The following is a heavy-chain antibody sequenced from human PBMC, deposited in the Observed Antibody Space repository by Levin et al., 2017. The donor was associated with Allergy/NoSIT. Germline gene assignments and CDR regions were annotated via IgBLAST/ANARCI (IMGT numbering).Heavy chain of an antibody. J-gene: IGHJ4*02. V-gene: IGHV3-33*01. D-gene: IGHD2-15*01. Sequence: AGESLKISCAGSGFTFSTYGIHWVRQAPDKGLEWVAFIWNHGRETYYADSVKGRFTISRDNSQSTVYLQMNNLRAGDMGVYYCARDIGHCSTGTCYSESHFDYWGQGTLVTVSS. CDR3: ARDIGHCSTGTCYSESHFDY. CDR1: GFTFSTYG. CDR2: IWNHGRET.